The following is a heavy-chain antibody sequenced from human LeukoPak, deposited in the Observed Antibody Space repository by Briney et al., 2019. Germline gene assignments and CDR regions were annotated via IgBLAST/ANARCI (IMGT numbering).Heavy chain of an antibody. J-gene: IGHJ4*02. CDR2: IYHSGST. CDR1: GGSISSGGYS. Sequence: PSQTLSLTCAVSGGSISSGGYSWSWIRQPPGKGLEWIGYIYHSGSTYYNPSLKSRVTISVDRSKNQFSLKLNSVTAADTAVYYCARGRTGDSVTFEYWGQGTLVTVSS. D-gene: IGHD7-27*01. V-gene: IGHV4-30-2*01. CDR3: ARGRTGDSVTFEY.